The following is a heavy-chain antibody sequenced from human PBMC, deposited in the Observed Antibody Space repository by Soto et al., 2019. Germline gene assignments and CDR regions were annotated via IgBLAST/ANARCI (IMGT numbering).Heavy chain of an antibody. CDR1: GYTFTGYY. J-gene: IGHJ6*02. V-gene: IGHV1-2*04. CDR3: ARGSMVRGVITLYYYYGMDV. D-gene: IGHD3-10*01. Sequence: GASVKVSCKASGYTFTGYYMHWVRQAPGQGLEWMGWINPNSGGTNYAQKFQGWVTMTRDTSISTAYMELSRLRSDDTAVYYCARGSMVRGVITLYYYYGMDVWGQGTTVTVSS. CDR2: INPNSGGT.